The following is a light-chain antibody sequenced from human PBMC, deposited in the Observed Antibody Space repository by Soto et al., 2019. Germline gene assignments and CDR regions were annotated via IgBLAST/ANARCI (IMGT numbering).Light chain of an antibody. CDR2: GAS. J-gene: IGKJ1*01. V-gene: IGKV3-15*01. CDR3: QHYNNWPPWT. Sequence: EIVMTQSPATLSVSPGQRATLSCRASQSVCSNLAWYQQKPGQPPRLLIYGASTRATGIPARFSGSGSGTEFTLTISSLQSEDFAVYYCQHYNNWPPWTFGQGTKVEIK. CDR1: QSVCSN.